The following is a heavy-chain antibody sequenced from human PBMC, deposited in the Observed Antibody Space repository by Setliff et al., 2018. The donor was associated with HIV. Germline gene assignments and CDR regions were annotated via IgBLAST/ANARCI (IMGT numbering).Heavy chain of an antibody. CDR2: IYYSGST. V-gene: IGHV4-61*03. CDR1: GDSVSSRSYY. CDR3: AQLGMVDDFDS. Sequence: SETLSLTCTVSGDSVSSRSYYWSWSRQPPGKGLEWIGYIYYSGSTNYNPSLKSRVTISVDTSKNHFSLKLRSVTAADTAVYYCAQLGMVDDFDSWGQGTRVTVPQ. J-gene: IGHJ4*02. D-gene: IGHD1-1*01.